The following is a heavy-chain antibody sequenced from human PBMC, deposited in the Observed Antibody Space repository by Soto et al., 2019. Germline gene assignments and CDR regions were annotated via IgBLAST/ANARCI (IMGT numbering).Heavy chain of an antibody. CDR3: ARGVGAYYFDY. CDR1: GGTFSTYA. Sequence: QVQLVQSGAEVKKPGSSVKVSCKASGGTFSTYAITWVQQAPGQGLEWLGGIIPILGTTDYARKFQGRVTITAAESTSTVFIELSSLTSEDTAVYYCARGVGAYYFDYWGQGTLVTVSS. CDR2: IIPILGTT. V-gene: IGHV1-69*01. D-gene: IGHD1-26*01. J-gene: IGHJ4*02.